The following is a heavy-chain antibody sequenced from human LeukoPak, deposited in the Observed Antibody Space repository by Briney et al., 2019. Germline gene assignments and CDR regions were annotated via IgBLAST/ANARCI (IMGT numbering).Heavy chain of an antibody. CDR2: IYTSGST. D-gene: IGHD3-22*01. J-gene: IGHJ5*02. V-gene: IGHV4-4*07. CDR1: GGTISRYY. CDR3: ASSTYYYDSSGFPS. Sequence: SETLSLTCTPSGGTISRYYWTWTRQPAGKGLEWIGRIYTSGSTNYNPSLKSRVTMSVDTSKNQFSLKLSSVTAADTAVYYCASSTYYYDSSGFPSWGQGARVTVSS.